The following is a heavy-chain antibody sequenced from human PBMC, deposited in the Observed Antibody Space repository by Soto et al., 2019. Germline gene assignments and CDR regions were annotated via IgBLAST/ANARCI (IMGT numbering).Heavy chain of an antibody. CDR3: SRPLLGYCSSTSCYADYYYGMDV. J-gene: IGHJ6*02. CDR1: GGTFSSYA. D-gene: IGHD2-2*01. V-gene: IGHV1-69*13. CDR2: IIPIFGTA. Sequence: GASVKVSCKASGGTFSSYAISWVRQAPGQGLEWMGGIIPIFGTANYAQKFQGRVTITADESTSTAYMELSSLRSEDTAVYYCSRPLLGYCSSTSCYADYYYGMDVWGQGTTVTV.